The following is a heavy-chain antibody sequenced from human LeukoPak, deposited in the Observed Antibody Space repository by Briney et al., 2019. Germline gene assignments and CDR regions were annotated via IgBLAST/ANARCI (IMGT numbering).Heavy chain of an antibody. CDR3: ARHEREGSTASSFDY. CDR1: GYSFTTYW. V-gene: IGHV5-51*01. CDR2: IYPGDSDT. D-gene: IGHD1-26*01. J-gene: IGHJ4*02. Sequence: GESLKISCKASGYSFTTYWIAWVRQMPGKGLEWMGIIYPGDSDTRYSPSFQGQVTFSVDKSVSTAYLQWSSLKASDTAMYYCARHEREGSTASSFDYWGQGTLVTVSS.